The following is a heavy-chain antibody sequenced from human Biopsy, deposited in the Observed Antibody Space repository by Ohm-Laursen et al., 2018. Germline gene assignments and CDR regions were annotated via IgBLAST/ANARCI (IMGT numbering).Heavy chain of an antibody. D-gene: IGHD1-1*01. J-gene: IGHJ4*02. CDR2: FTPENGKT. V-gene: IGHV1-24*01. CDR1: GYTLNELS. Sequence: ASVKVSCKVSGYTLNELSMHWVRQVPGKGLEWMGGFTPENGKTVYAQNFQARVSLTEDTSTDTAYMELRSLRSEDTAVYYCAADINVWNVNYWGQGTQVTVSS. CDR3: AADINVWNVNY.